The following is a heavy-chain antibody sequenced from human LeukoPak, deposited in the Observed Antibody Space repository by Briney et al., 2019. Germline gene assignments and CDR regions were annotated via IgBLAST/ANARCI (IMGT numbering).Heavy chain of an antibody. D-gene: IGHD3-9*01. CDR1: GGSISSSSYY. Sequence: PSETLSLTCTVSGGSISSSSYYWGWIRQPPGKGLEWIGYIYYSGSTYYNPSLKSRVTISVDTSKNQFSLKLSSVTAADTAVYYCARGATYYDILTGSWFDPWGQGTLVTVSS. CDR2: IYYSGST. V-gene: IGHV4-30-4*08. CDR3: ARGATYYDILTGSWFDP. J-gene: IGHJ5*02.